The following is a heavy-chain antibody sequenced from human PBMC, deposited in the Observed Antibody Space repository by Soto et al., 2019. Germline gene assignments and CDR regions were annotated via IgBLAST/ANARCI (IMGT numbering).Heavy chain of an antibody. J-gene: IGHJ6*02. CDR3: ARGFTGTTTPYYYYYGMDV. CDR2: INHSGST. V-gene: IGHV4-34*01. CDR1: GGSFSGYY. Sequence: PSETLSLTCAVYGGSFSGYYWSWIRQPPGKGLEWIGEINHSGSTNYNPSLKSRVTISVDTSKNQFSLKLSSVTAADTAVYYCARGFTGTTTPYYYYYGMDVWGQGTTVTVSS. D-gene: IGHD1-7*01.